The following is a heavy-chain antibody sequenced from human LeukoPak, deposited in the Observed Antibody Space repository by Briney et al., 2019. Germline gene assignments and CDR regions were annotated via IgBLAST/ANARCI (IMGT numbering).Heavy chain of an antibody. Sequence: SETLSLTCTVSGGSISSGSYYWSWIRQPPGKGLEWIGYIYYSGSTNYNPSLKSRVTISVDTSKNQFSLKLSSVTAADTAVYYCARGNSSSSAFDYWGQGTLVTVSS. CDR3: ARGNSSSSAFDY. CDR1: GGSISSGSYY. CDR2: IYYSGST. J-gene: IGHJ4*02. D-gene: IGHD6-6*01. V-gene: IGHV4-61*01.